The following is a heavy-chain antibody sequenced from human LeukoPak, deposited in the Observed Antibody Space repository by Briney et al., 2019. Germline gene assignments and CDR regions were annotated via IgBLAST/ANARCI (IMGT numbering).Heavy chain of an antibody. CDR2: ISNTGGST. CDR1: GFSFNTYA. CDR3: AQQVGYCSSGGCYFTY. J-gene: IGHJ1*01. D-gene: IGHD2-2*01. V-gene: IGHV3-23*01. Sequence: GGSLRLSCAASGFSFNTYAMSWVRQAPGKGLEWVSAISNTGGSTYYADSVKGRFTISRDKSKSTLSLQMNSLRAEDTAVYYCAQQVGYCSSGGCYFTYWGQGTLVTVSS.